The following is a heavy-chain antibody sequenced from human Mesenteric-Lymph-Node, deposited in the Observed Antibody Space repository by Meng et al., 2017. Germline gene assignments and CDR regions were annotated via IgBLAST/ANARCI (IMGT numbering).Heavy chain of an antibody. CDR1: GFTFSNYW. J-gene: IGHJ4*02. V-gene: IGHV3-7*01. CDR3: ARGSGYSYGYRY. D-gene: IGHD5-18*01. CDR2: IKEDGSEK. Sequence: GESLKISCAASGFTFSNYWMSWVRQAPGKGLEWVANIKEDGSEKHYVDSVKGRFTISRDNAKNSLYRQMNSLRPEDTAVYYCARGSGYSYGYRYWGQGTLVTVSS.